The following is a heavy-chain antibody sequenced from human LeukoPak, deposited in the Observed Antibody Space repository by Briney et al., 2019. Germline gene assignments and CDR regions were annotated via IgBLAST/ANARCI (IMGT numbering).Heavy chain of an antibody. CDR1: VGSISSYY. Sequence: SETLSLTCTVSVGSISSYYWSWIRQPPGKGLEWIGYIYYSGSTNYNPSLKSRVTISVDTSKNQFSLILNSVTAADTAVYYCARVDYYDSSVFDYWGQGTLVTVSS. D-gene: IGHD3-22*01. J-gene: IGHJ4*02. CDR2: IYYSGST. V-gene: IGHV4-59*01. CDR3: ARVDYYDSSVFDY.